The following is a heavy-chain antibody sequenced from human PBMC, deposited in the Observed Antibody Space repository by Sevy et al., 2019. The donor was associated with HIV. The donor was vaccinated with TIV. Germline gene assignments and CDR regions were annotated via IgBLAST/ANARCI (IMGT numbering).Heavy chain of an antibody. Sequence: GGSLRLSCAASGFTFSNYGMNWVRQAPGVGLEWDATIGGDGDITHYADSVKGRFTISRDNFKNTLHLQLNKLRGDDTAIYFCAKVLSYSPRSIPAAVLDYWGRGTLVTVSS. CDR2: IGGDGDIT. CDR1: GFTFSNYG. J-gene: IGHJ4*02. CDR3: AKVLSYSPRSIPAAVLDY. D-gene: IGHD2-2*01. V-gene: IGHV3-23*01.